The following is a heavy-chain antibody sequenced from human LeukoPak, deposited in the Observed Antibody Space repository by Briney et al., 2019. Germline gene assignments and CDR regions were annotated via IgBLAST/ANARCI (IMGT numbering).Heavy chain of an antibody. V-gene: IGHV4-30-4*01. CDR2: MYYSGST. J-gene: IGHJ5*02. Sequence: SETLSLTCTVSGGSISSGDDYWSWIRQPPWKGLEWIVEMYYSGSTYDNPALNSLITLSVDTSKNQYSLKLSSVTAANTAVYYCASLAVYDFWSGFGWFDPWGQGTLVTVSS. CDR1: GGSISSGDDY. CDR3: ASLAVYDFWSGFGWFDP. D-gene: IGHD3/OR15-3a*01.